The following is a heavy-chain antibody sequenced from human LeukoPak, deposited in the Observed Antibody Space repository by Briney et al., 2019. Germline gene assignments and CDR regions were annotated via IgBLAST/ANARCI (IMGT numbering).Heavy chain of an antibody. D-gene: IGHD3-16*01. Sequence: ESLKISCKGSGYSFTNFWIGWVRQMPGKGLEWMGVISPGDSGIRYSPSFQGQVTISVDKSISTAYLQWSSLKASDSATYYCAAGGASAPWGQGTLVTVSS. V-gene: IGHV5-51*01. J-gene: IGHJ5*02. CDR1: GYSFTNFW. CDR2: ISPGDSGI. CDR3: AAGGASAP.